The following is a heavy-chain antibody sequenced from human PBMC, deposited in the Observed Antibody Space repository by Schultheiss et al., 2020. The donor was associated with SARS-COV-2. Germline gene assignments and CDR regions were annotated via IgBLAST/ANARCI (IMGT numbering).Heavy chain of an antibody. J-gene: IGHJ4*02. D-gene: IGHD5-18*01. Sequence: GESLKISCAASGFTFSTYAMTWVRQAPGKGLEWVSAISGSGGSTYYADSVKGRFTISRDNSKNTLYLQMNSLRAEDTAVYYCARISGYSYGQGYFDYWGQGTLVTVSS. CDR3: ARISGYSYGQGYFDY. V-gene: IGHV3-23*01. CDR2: ISGSGGST. CDR1: GFTFSTYA.